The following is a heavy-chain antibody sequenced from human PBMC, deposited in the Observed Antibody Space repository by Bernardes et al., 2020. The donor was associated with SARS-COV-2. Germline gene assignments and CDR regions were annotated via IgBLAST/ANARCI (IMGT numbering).Heavy chain of an antibody. CDR1: GGSFSPYY. V-gene: IGHV4-34*01. CDR3: ARGDPTEYNGSWYHFDY. D-gene: IGHD2-8*01. CDR2: ISHSGDT. J-gene: IGHJ4*03. Sequence: SETLSLTCAVYGGSFSPYYWSWIRQPPGKGLEWIGEISHSGDTHYNPSLTSRVTITVDTSKNQFSLKLYSVTAADTAVYYCARGDPTEYNGSWYHFDYWGQGTMVTVSS.